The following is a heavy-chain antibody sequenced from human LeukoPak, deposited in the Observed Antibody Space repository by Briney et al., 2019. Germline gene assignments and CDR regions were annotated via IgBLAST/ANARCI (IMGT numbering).Heavy chain of an antibody. D-gene: IGHD6-6*01. CDR1: GGSISSYY. CDR2: IYYSGST. V-gene: IGHV4-59*08. CDR3: ARHWGLRIAARLDAFDI. J-gene: IGHJ3*02. Sequence: SETLSLTCTVSGGSISSYYWSWIRQPQGKGLEWIGYIYYSGSTNYNPSLKSRVTISVDTSKNQFSLKLSSVTAADTAVYYCARHWGLRIAARLDAFDIWGQGTMVTVSS.